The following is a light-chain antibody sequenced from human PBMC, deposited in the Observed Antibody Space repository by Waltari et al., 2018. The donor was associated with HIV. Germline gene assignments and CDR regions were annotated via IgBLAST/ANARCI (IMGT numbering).Light chain of an antibody. CDR1: QSISSY. CDR3: QQSYSTPL. CDR2: AAS. V-gene: IGKV1-39*01. J-gene: IGKJ4*01. Sequence: DIQMTQSPSSLSASVGDRVTITCRASQSISSYLNWYQQKPGKAPKLLIYAASSLQSGVPSRFSGSGSWTDFTLTISSLQPEDFATYYCQQSYSTPLFGGGTKVEIK.